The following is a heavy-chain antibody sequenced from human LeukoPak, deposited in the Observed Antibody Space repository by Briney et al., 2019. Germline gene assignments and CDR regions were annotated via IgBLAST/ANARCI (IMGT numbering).Heavy chain of an antibody. CDR1: GGSISSYY. D-gene: IGHD3-3*01. CDR2: IYYSGST. V-gene: IGHV4-59*12. CDR3: ARERKPTIFGVVITSPSYYYYYGMDV. Sequence: SETLSLTCTVSGGSISSYYWSWIRQPPGKGLEWIGYIYYSGSTNYNPSLKSRVTISVDTSKNQFSLKLSSVTAADTAVYYCARERKPTIFGVVITSPSYYYYYGMDVWGQGTTVTVSS. J-gene: IGHJ6*02.